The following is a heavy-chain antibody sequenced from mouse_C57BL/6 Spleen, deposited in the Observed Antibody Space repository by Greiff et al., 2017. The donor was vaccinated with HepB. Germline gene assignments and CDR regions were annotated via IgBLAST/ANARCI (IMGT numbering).Heavy chain of an antibody. CDR2: IDPSDSYT. D-gene: IGHD2-1*01. Sequence: QVHVKQPGAELVKPGASVKLSCKASGYTFTSYWMQWVKQRPGQGLEWIGEIDPSDSYTNYNQKFKGKATLTVDTSSSTAYMQLSSLTSEDSAVYYCARDYGNYYWGQGTLVTVSA. J-gene: IGHJ3*01. CDR1: GYTFTSYW. CDR3: ARDYGNYY. V-gene: IGHV1-50*01.